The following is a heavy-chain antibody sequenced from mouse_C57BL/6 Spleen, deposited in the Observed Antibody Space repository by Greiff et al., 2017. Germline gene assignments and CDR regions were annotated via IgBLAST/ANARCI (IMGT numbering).Heavy chain of an antibody. CDR3: ARNYYGSSYENYFDY. J-gene: IGHJ2*01. CDR1: GYTFTSYW. Sequence: VQLKQSGAELAKPGASVKMSCKASGYTFTSYWMHWVKQRPGQGLEWIGYINPSSGYTKYNQKFKDKATLTADKSSSTAYMQLSSLTYEDSAVXYCARNYYGSSYENYFDYWGQGTTLTVSS. D-gene: IGHD1-1*01. CDR2: INPSSGYT. V-gene: IGHV1-7*01.